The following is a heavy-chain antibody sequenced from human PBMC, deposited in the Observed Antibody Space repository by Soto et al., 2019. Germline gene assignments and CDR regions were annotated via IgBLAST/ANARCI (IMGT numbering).Heavy chain of an antibody. J-gene: IGHJ3*02. V-gene: IGHV3-21*01. CDR3: ARPPQYGSGSYRPDAFAI. Sequence: GGSLRLSCAASGFTFSSYSMNWVRQAPGKGLEWVSSISSSSSYIYYADSVKGRFTISRDNAKNSLYLQMNSLRAEDTAVYYCARPPQYGSGSYRPDAFAIWGQGTMVTVSS. CDR2: ISSSSSYI. CDR1: GFTFSSYS. D-gene: IGHD3-10*01.